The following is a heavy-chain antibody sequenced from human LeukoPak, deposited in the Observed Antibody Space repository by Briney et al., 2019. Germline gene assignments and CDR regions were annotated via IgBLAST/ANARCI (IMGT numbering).Heavy chain of an antibody. J-gene: IGHJ4*02. D-gene: IGHD3-10*01. CDR2: INPNSGGT. Sequence: ASVKVSCKASGYTFTGYYMHWVRRAPGQGLEWMGWINPNSGGTNYAQKFQGRGTMTRDTSISTAYMELSRLRSDDTAVYYCARDVVGWFGDPPYPYFDYWGQGTLVTVSS. CDR3: ARDVVGWFGDPPYPYFDY. V-gene: IGHV1-2*02. CDR1: GYTFTGYY.